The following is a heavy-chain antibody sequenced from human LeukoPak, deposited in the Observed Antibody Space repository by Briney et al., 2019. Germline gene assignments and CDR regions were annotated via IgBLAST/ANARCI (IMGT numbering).Heavy chain of an antibody. Sequence: SETLSLTCTVSGGSISSYYWSWIRQPPGKGLEWIGYIYYSGSTNYNPSLKSRVTTSVDTSKNQFSLKLSSVTAADTAVFYCVRYVVYGSGIYYFDYWGQGTLVTVSS. CDR3: VRYVVYGSGIYYFDY. CDR2: IYYSGST. CDR1: GGSISSYY. D-gene: IGHD3-10*01. V-gene: IGHV4-59*08. J-gene: IGHJ4*02.